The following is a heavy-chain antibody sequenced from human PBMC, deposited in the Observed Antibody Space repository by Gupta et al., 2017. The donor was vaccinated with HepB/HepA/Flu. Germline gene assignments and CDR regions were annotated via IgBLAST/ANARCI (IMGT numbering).Heavy chain of an antibody. Sequence: QLQLQESGPGLVKPSETLSLTCSVSGGSISSGPYYWAWIRQPPGKGLEWIWSLYNGGSNYYTKSLKRRVIVSVDTSKNQFSRKLNSVTAADTAVYDCARIPYFTNGECHLHAFDIGGQVKMVTVYS. CDR3: ARIPYFTNGECHLHAFDI. V-gene: IGHV4-39*01. D-gene: IGHD2-8*01. CDR1: GGSISSGPYY. CDR2: LYNGGSN. J-gene: IGHJ3*02.